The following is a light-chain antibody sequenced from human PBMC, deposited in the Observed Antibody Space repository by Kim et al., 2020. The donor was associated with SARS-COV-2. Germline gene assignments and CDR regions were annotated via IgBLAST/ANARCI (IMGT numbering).Light chain of an antibody. J-gene: IGLJ3*02. Sequence: QSALTQPRSVSGSPGQSVTISCTGTSSDVGGYNSVSWYQQHPDKAPKLMIYDVSKWPSGVPDRFSGSKSGITASLTISGLQADDEADYYCCSYAGTWVFGGGTQLTVL. CDR1: SSDVGGYNS. CDR2: DVS. V-gene: IGLV2-11*01. CDR3: CSYAGTWV.